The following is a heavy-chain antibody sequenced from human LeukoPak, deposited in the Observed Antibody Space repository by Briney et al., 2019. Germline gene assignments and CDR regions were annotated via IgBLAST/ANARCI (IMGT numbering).Heavy chain of an antibody. V-gene: IGHV3-30*04. D-gene: IGHD5-18*01. CDR3: ARVIPGPGDTAMVP. J-gene: IGHJ5*02. CDR1: GFTFSSYA. CDR2: ISYDGSNK. Sequence: SGGSLRLSCAASGFTFSSYAMHWVRQAPGKGLEWVAVISYDGSNKYYADSVKGRLTISRDNSKNTLYLQMNSLRAEDTAVYYCARVIPGPGDTAMVPWGQGTLVTVSS.